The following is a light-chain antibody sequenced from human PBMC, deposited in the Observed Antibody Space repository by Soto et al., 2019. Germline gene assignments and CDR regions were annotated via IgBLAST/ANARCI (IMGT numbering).Light chain of an antibody. CDR1: NIGNKN. V-gene: IGLV3-9*01. CDR2: RDS. Sequence: SYELTQPLSVSVALGQTARFTCGGHNIGNKNVHWYQQKPGQAPVLVIYRDSNRPSGIPERFSGSNSGNTATLTISRAQAGDEADYYCQVWDSSTVVFGGGTQLTVL. J-gene: IGLJ2*01. CDR3: QVWDSSTVV.